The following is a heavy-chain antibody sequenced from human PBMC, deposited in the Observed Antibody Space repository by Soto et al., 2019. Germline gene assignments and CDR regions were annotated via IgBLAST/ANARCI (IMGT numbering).Heavy chain of an antibody. Sequence: QVQLVESGGGVVQPGRSLRLSCAASGFTFNRHPLHWVRQAPGKGLEWVAVISHDGNNKYYADSVKGRFTISRDNSMNMLYLQMHGLRTEDTAIFYCARASGHIYATLHGPFDNWCQGALVTGSS. CDR2: ISHDGNNK. V-gene: IGHV3-30-3*01. CDR1: GFTFNRHP. D-gene: IGHD2-8*01. CDR3: ARASGHIYATLHGPFDN. J-gene: IGHJ4*02.